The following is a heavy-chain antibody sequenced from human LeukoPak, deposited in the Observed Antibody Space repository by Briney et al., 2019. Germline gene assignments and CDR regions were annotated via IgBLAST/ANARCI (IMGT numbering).Heavy chain of an antibody. D-gene: IGHD2-2*01. V-gene: IGHV3-30*02. Sequence: GGSLRLSCAASGFIFSDYNMHWVRQTPGKGLEWVAFIPYDDSTKSYADSVKGRFTISRDNSKKTLFLQMNSLSGDDTAVHYCARDSAYAFHIWGHGTKVTVSS. CDR1: GFIFSDYN. CDR3: ARDSAYAFHI. CDR2: IPYDDSTK. J-gene: IGHJ3*02.